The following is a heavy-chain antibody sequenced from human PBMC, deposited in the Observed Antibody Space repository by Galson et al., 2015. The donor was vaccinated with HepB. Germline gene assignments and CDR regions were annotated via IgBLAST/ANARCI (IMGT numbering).Heavy chain of an antibody. Sequence: PALVKPTQTLTLTCTFSGFSLSTSGMCVSWIRQPPGKALEWLARIDWDDDKYYSTSLKTRLTISKDTSKNQVVLTMTNMDPVDTATYYCARIVYDILTGSQQEYYFDYWGQGTLVTVSS. CDR2: IDWDDDK. CDR3: ARIVYDILTGSQQEYYFDY. J-gene: IGHJ4*02. D-gene: IGHD3-9*01. CDR1: GFSLSTSGMC. V-gene: IGHV2-70*11.